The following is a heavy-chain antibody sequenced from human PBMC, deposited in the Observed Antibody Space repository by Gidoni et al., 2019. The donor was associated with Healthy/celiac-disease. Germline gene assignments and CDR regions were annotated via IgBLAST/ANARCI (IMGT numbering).Heavy chain of an antibody. J-gene: IGHJ4*02. D-gene: IGHD4-17*01. CDR1: GGSISSGGYY. V-gene: IGHV4-31*03. CDR2: IYYSGST. CDR3: AREHDYGDSGAYYFDY. Sequence: QVQLQESGPGLVKPSQTLSLTCTVSGGSISSGGYYWSWIRQHPGKGLEWIGYIYYSGSTYDNPSLKSRVTISVDTSKNQFSLKLSSVTAADTAVYYCAREHDYGDSGAYYFDYWGQGTLVTVSS.